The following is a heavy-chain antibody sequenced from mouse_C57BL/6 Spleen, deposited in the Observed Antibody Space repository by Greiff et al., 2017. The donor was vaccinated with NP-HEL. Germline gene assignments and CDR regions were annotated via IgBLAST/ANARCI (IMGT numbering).Heavy chain of an antibody. V-gene: IGHV3-6*01. CDR2: ISYDGSN. D-gene: IGHD1-1*01. Sequence: EVKLMESGPGLVKPSQSLSLTCSVTGYSITSGYYWNWIRQFPGNKLEWMGYISYDGSNNYNPSLKNRISITRDTSKNQFFLKLNSVTTEDTATYYCARDRHGSSYWYFDVWGTGTTVTVSS. CDR1: GYSITSGYY. J-gene: IGHJ1*03. CDR3: ARDRHGSSYWYFDV.